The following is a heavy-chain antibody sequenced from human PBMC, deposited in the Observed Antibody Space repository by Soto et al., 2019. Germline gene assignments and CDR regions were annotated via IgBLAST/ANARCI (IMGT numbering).Heavy chain of an antibody. D-gene: IGHD6-19*01. J-gene: IGHJ2*01. CDR2: IIPIFGTA. V-gene: IGHV1-69*01. CDR3: ARDPGIAVAEGWYFDL. CDR1: GGTFSSYA. Sequence: QVQLVQSGAEVKKPGSSVKVSCKASGGTFSSYAISWVRQAPGQGLEWMGGIIPIFGTANYAQKFQGRVTSTADESTSTAYMELSSLRSEDTAVYYCARDPGIAVAEGWYFDLWGRGTLVTVSS.